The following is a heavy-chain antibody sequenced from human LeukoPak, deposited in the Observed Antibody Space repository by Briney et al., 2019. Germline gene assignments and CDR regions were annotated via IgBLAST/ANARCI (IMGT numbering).Heavy chain of an antibody. Sequence: PPETLSLTCTVSGGSISSYYWSWIRQPPGKGLEWIGYIYYSGSTNYNPSLKSRVTISVDTSKNQFSLKLSSVTAADTAVYYCARYSGSYYFDYWGQGTLVTVSS. V-gene: IGHV4-59*01. CDR2: IYYSGST. CDR3: ARYSGSYYFDY. D-gene: IGHD1-26*01. J-gene: IGHJ4*02. CDR1: GGSISSYY.